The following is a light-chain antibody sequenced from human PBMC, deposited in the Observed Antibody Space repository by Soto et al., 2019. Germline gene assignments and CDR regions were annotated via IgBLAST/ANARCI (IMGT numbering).Light chain of an antibody. CDR1: SSNIGAGYD. Sequence: QSVLTQPPSVSGAPGQRVTISCTGSSSNIGAGYDVHWYQQLPGTAPKLLIYANSNRPSGVPDRFPGSKSGTSASLAITGLQDEDDADYYCQSYDSSLSGVVFGGGTKLTVL. CDR3: QSYDSSLSGVV. V-gene: IGLV1-40*01. J-gene: IGLJ2*01. CDR2: ANS.